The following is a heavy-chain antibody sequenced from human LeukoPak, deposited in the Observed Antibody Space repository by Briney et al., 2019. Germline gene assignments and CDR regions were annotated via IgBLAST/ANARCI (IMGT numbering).Heavy chain of an antibody. D-gene: IGHD5-24*01. Sequence: SETLSLTCAVYGGSFSGYYWSWIRQPPGKGLEWIGEINHSGSTNYNPSLKSRVTISVDTSKNQFSLKLSSVTAADTAVYYCARMRRWLRYYFDYWGQGTLVTVSS. CDR3: ARMRRWLRYYFDY. CDR2: INHSGST. J-gene: IGHJ4*02. CDR1: GGSFSGYY. V-gene: IGHV4-34*01.